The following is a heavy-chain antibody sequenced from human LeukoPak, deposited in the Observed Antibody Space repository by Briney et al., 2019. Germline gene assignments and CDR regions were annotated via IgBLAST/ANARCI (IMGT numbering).Heavy chain of an antibody. CDR1: GFTFSSYG. V-gene: IGHV3-7*01. Sequence: GGSLRLSCAASGFTFSSYGMSWVRQAPGQGLEWVANIKQDGGEKYYVDSVKGRFTISRDNAKNSLYLQMNSLRAEDTAVYYCARDLRSSGWEYYFDFWGQGNLVLVSS. D-gene: IGHD6-19*01. CDR2: IKQDGGEK. J-gene: IGHJ4*02. CDR3: ARDLRSSGWEYYFDF.